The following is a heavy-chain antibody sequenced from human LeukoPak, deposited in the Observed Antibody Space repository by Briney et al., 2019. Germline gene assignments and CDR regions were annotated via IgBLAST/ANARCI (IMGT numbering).Heavy chain of an antibody. CDR2: IWYGGSNK. CDR1: GFTFSSYG. D-gene: IGHD2-15*01. V-gene: IGHV3-30*02. CDR3: AKLVGYCSGGSCYDY. Sequence: GGSLRLSCAASGFTFSSYGMHWVRQAPGKGLEWVAVIWYGGSNKYYADSVKGRFTISRDNSKNTLYLQMNSLRAEDTAVYYCAKLVGYCSGGSCYDYWGQGTLVTVSS. J-gene: IGHJ4*02.